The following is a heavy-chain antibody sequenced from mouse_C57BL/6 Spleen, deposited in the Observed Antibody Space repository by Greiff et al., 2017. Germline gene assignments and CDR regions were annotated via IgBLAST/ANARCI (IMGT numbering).Heavy chain of an antibody. J-gene: IGHJ3*01. D-gene: IGHD1-1*01. V-gene: IGHV3-6*01. CDR1: GYSITSGYY. CDR3: ARGDYGSSPGFAY. Sequence: EVKLMESGPGLVKPSQSLSLTCSVTGYSITSGYYWNWIRQFPGNKLEWMGYISYDGSNNYNPSLKNRISITRDTSTNQFFLKLNSVTTEDTATYYGARGDYGSSPGFAYWGQGTLVTVSA. CDR2: ISYDGSN.